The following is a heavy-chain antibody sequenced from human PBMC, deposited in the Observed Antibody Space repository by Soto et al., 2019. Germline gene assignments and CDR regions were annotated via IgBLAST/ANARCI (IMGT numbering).Heavy chain of an antibody. V-gene: IGHV1-3*01. J-gene: IGHJ4*02. Sequence: GASVKVSCKASGYTFTSYAMHWVRQAPGQRLEWMGWINAGNGNTNYAQKLQGRVTMTTDTSTSTAYMELRSLRSDDTAVYYCATLTSSSWYAEARREGGYFDYWGQGTLVTVSS. CDR2: INAGNGNT. CDR1: GYTFTSYA. D-gene: IGHD6-13*01. CDR3: ATLTSSSWYAEARREGGYFDY.